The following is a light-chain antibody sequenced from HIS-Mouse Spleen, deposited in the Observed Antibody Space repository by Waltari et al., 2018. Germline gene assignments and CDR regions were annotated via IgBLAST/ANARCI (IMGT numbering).Light chain of an antibody. CDR2: EDS. V-gene: IGLV3-10*01. J-gene: IGLJ2*01. Sequence: SYELTQPPPVSVSPRQTARIPCPGDALPKKYAYWYQQKSGQAPVLVIYEDSKRPSGIPERFSGSSSGTMATLTISGAQVEDEADYYCYSTDSSGNHRVFGGGTKLTVL. CDR1: ALPKKY. CDR3: YSTDSSGNHRV.